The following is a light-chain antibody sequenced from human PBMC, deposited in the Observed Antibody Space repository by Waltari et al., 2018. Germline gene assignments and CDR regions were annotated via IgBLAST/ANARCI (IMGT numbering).Light chain of an antibody. CDR2: AAS. Sequence: DIQMTQSPSSLSASVGDRVTITCRASQSITSYLNWYQQNPGKAPNLLIYAASSLQSGVPSRFSGSGSGTDFTLTISSLQPEDFATYYCQQYNSFPYSFGQGTKLEIK. CDR1: QSITSY. CDR3: QQYNSFPYS. J-gene: IGKJ2*01. V-gene: IGKV1-39*01.